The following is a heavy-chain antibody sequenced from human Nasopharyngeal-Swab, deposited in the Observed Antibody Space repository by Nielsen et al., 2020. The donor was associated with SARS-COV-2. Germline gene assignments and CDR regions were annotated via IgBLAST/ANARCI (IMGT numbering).Heavy chain of an antibody. V-gene: IGHV3-23*01. CDR3: ARGAAAGAEYFQH. J-gene: IGHJ1*01. CDR2: ISGSGGST. Sequence: GGSLRLSCAASGFSFSSYAMSWFRQAPGKGLEWVPAISGSGGSTYYADSVKGRFTISRDNSKNTLYLQMNSLRAEDTAVYYCARGAAAGAEYFQHWGQGTLVTVSS. D-gene: IGHD6-13*01. CDR1: GFSFSSYA.